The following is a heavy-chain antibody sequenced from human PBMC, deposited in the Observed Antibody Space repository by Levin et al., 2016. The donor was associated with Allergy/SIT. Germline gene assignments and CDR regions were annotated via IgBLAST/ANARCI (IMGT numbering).Heavy chain of an antibody. CDR2: ISSSGSTI. Sequence: GGSLRLSCAASGFTFSSYEMNWVRQAPGKGLEWVSYISSSGSTIYYADSVKGRFTISRDNAKNSLYLQMNSLRAEDTAVYYCARGVESTSCYADCYYYGMDVWGQGTTVTVSS. J-gene: IGHJ6*02. D-gene: IGHD2-2*01. CDR1: GFTFSSYE. V-gene: IGHV3-48*03. CDR3: ARGVESTSCYADCYYYGMDV.